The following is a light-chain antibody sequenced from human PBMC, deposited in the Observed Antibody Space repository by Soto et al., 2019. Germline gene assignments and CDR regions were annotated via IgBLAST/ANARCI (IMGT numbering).Light chain of an antibody. Sequence: QSALTQPRSVSGSPGQSGTISCAGTSSDVGAYNWVSWYQQHPGKVPKLIIYDVTRRPSGVPDRFSGSKSGNTASLPISGLQADDEADYYCCSYAGSYTLVFGGGTELTVL. CDR3: CSYAGSYTLV. CDR2: DVT. V-gene: IGLV2-11*01. J-gene: IGLJ3*02. CDR1: SSDVGAYNW.